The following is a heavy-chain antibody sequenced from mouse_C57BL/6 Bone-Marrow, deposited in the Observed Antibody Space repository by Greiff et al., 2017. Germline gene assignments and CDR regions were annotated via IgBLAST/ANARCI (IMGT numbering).Heavy chain of an antibody. D-gene: IGHD2-3*01. CDR2: ISYDGSN. V-gene: IGHV3-6*01. CDR1: GYSITSGYY. Sequence: EVQLVESGPGLVKPSQSLSFSCSASGYSITSGYYWNWIRQSPGNKLEWMGYISYDGSNNYNSSLKNRISITRDTSKNQFFLKLNSVTTEDTATYYCAREGDGYTWFAYWGQGTLVTVSA. J-gene: IGHJ3*01. CDR3: AREGDGYTWFAY.